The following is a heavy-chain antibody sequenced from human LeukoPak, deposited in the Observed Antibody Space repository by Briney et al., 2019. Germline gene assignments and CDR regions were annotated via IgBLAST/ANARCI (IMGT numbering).Heavy chain of an antibody. CDR1: DYTFTCYG. Sequence: ASVKVSCKASDYTFTCYGISWVRQAPGQGLEWMGWISAYNGNTNYAQKLQGRVTMTTDTSTSTAYMELRSLRSDDTAVYYCARAVPGIAAAGNAFDIWGQGTMVTVSS. CDR2: ISAYNGNT. CDR3: ARAVPGIAAAGNAFDI. D-gene: IGHD6-13*01. J-gene: IGHJ3*02. V-gene: IGHV1-18*01.